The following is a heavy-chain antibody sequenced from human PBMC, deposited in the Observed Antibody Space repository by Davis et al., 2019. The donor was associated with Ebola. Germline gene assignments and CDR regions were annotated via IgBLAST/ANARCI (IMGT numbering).Heavy chain of an antibody. V-gene: IGHV3-64D*06. J-gene: IGHJ4*02. CDR2: ISNDGGST. CDR3: LKDHECSSIFCSGGFDE. Sequence: PGGSLRLSCSASGFIFSDYAMHWVRQAPGKGLEYVSIISNDGGSTFYEDSVKGRFVILRDNAKDRLYLQMSSLRDEDTAVYYCLKDHECSSIFCSGGFDEWGQGTLVTVSS. CDR1: GFIFSDYA. D-gene: IGHD6-13*01.